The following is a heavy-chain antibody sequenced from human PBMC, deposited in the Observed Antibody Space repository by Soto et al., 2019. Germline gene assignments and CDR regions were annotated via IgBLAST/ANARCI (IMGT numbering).Heavy chain of an antibody. J-gene: IGHJ4*02. CDR2: IWYDGSNK. V-gene: IGHV3-33*01. Sequence: PGWSLRLSCAASGFTFSSYGMHWVRQAPGKGLEWVAVIWYDGSNKYYAGSVKGRFTISRDNSKNTLYLQMNSLRAEDTAVYYCARDRGLLSRFDYWGQGTLVSVSS. CDR3: ARDRGLLSRFDY. CDR1: GFTFSSYG.